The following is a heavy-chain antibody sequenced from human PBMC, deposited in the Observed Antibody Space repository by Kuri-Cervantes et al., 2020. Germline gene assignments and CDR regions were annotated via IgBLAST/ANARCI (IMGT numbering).Heavy chain of an antibody. CDR3: ARVNAANYDILTGYYMGYFDY. Sequence: ASVKVSCKASGYTFTSYDINWVRQATGQGLEWMGWMNPNSGNTGYAQKFQGRVTMTRNTSISTGYMELSSLRSEDTAVYYCARVNAANYDILTGYYMGYFDYWGQGTLVTVSS. V-gene: IGHV1-8*01. CDR2: MNPNSGNT. CDR1: GYTFTSYD. J-gene: IGHJ4*02. D-gene: IGHD3-9*01.